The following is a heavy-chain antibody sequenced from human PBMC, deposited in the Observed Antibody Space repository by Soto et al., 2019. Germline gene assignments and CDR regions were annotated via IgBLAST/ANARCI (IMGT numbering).Heavy chain of an antibody. D-gene: IGHD1-26*01. V-gene: IGHV1-18*01. Sequence: ASVKVSCKASGYPFTSYGIGWVRQAPGQGLEWMGWISPYNGNTYYAQKLQGRVTMTTDTSTTTVYMELRSLRAEDTAVYYCAQGIVGAFPYDYWGQGTLVTVSS. CDR2: ISPYNGNT. CDR1: GYPFTSYG. J-gene: IGHJ4*02. CDR3: AQGIVGAFPYDY.